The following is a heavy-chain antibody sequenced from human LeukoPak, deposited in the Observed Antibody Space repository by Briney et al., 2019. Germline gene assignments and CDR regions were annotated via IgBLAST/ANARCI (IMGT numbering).Heavy chain of an antibody. CDR2: INTDGST. CDR3: ARDLMVSSPFDS. V-gene: IGHV3-74*01. CDR1: GFTFSNYW. J-gene: IGHJ4*02. Sequence: GGCLRLSCAASGFTFSNYWMHWVRQTPGKGLVWVSRINTDGSTSYADSVKGRFTISRDNAKNTLYLQMNSLRAEDTAVYYCARDLMVSSPFDSWGQGTLVTVSS. D-gene: IGHD6-6*01.